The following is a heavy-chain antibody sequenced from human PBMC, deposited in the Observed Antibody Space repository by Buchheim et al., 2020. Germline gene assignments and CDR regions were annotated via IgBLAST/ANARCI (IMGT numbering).Heavy chain of an antibody. Sequence: QVQLVESGGGVVQPGRSLRLSCAASGFTFSSYGMHWVRQAPGKGLEWVAVIWYDGSNKYYADSVKGRFTFSRDNSKNTLLLQMNSLRAEDTAVYYCAREGTIFGVVSSLYYYGMDVWGQGTT. V-gene: IGHV3-33*01. CDR1: GFTFSSYG. J-gene: IGHJ6*02. D-gene: IGHD3-3*01. CDR2: IWYDGSNK. CDR3: AREGTIFGVVSSLYYYGMDV.